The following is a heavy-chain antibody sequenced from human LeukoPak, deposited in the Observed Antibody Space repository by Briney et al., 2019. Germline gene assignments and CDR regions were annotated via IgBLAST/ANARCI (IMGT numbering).Heavy chain of an antibody. J-gene: IGHJ6*02. CDR3: ATVGDSYVALAIPNYYYYGLDV. Sequence: GGSLRLSCAASGFTFSDSYMSWIRQAPGKGLEWVSYISTSGTTIYYADSVKGRFTTSRDNAKNSLYLQMNSLRAEDTAVYYCATVGDSYVALAIPNYYYYGLDVWGQGTTVTVSS. CDR2: ISTSGTTI. CDR1: GFTFSDSY. D-gene: IGHD3-16*01. V-gene: IGHV3-11*01.